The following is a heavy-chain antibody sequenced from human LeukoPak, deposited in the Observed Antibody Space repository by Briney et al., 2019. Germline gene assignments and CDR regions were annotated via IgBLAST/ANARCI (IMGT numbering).Heavy chain of an antibody. CDR2: ISSNGGST. CDR3: ARGGCSGGSCYHLPNFDY. CDR1: GFTFSSYA. D-gene: IGHD2-15*01. Sequence: PGGSLRLSCAASGFTFSSYAMHWVRQAPGKGLEYVSAISSNGGSTYYANSVKGRFTISRDNSKNTLYLQMGSLRAGDMAVYYCARGGCSGGSCYHLPNFDYWGQGTLVTVSS. V-gene: IGHV3-64*01. J-gene: IGHJ4*02.